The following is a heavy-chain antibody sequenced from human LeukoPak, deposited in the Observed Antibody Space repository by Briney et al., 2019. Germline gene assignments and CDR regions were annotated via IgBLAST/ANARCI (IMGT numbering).Heavy chain of an antibody. CDR1: GFTFSSYA. Sequence: TGGSLRLSCAASGFTFSSYAMSWVRQAPGKGLEWVSAISGNAGSTYYADSVKGRFTISRDNSKNTLYLQMNSLRAEDTAIYYCAKDQNMVATAPFDCWGQGTLVTVSS. V-gene: IGHV3-23*01. CDR2: ISGNAGST. J-gene: IGHJ4*02. CDR3: AKDQNMVATAPFDC. D-gene: IGHD5-12*01.